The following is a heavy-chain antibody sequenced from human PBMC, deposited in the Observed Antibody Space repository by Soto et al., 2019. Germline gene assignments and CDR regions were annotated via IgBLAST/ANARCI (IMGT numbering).Heavy chain of an antibody. CDR2: INPNSGGT. CDR1: GYTFTGYY. J-gene: IGHJ5*02. Sequence: ASVKVSCKASGYTFTGYYMHWVRQAPGQGLEWMGWINPNSGGTNYAQKFQGWVTMTRDTSISTAYMELSRLRSDDTAVYYCARARGIAVVPAAGWFDPWGQGTLVTVSS. V-gene: IGHV1-2*04. D-gene: IGHD2-2*01. CDR3: ARARGIAVVPAAGWFDP.